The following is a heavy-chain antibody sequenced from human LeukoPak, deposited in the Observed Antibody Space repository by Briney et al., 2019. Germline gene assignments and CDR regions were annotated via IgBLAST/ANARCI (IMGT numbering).Heavy chain of an antibody. V-gene: IGHV3-23*01. CDR2: ISGSGGST. D-gene: IGHD3-22*01. J-gene: IGHJ3*02. CDR3: AKLGSSGYYGAFDI. CDR1: GFTFSSYA. Sequence: NPGGSLRLSCAASGFTFSSYAMSWVRQAPGKGLEWVSAISGSGGSTYYADSVKGRFTFSRDNSKNTLYLQMNSLRAEDTAVYYCAKLGSSGYYGAFDIWGQGTMVTVSS.